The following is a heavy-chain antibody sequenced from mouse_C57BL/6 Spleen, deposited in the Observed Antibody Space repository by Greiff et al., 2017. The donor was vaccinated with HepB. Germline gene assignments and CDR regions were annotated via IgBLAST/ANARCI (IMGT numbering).Heavy chain of an antibody. D-gene: IGHD4-1*01. J-gene: IGHJ1*03. CDR2: IWRGGST. CDR3: AKEEELGGVLSYWYFDV. Sequence: VKLVESGPGLVQPSQSLSITCTVSGFSLTSYGVHWVRQSPGKGLEWLGVIWRGGSTDYNAAFMSRLSITKDNSKSQVFFKMNSLQADDTAIYYCAKEEELGGVLSYWYFDVWGTGTTVTVSS. CDR1: GFSLTSYG. V-gene: IGHV2-5*01.